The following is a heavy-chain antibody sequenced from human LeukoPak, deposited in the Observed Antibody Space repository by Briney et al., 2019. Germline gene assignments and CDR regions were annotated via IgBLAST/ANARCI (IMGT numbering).Heavy chain of an antibody. D-gene: IGHD1-14*01. V-gene: IGHV3-74*01. CDR1: EFTFTNYW. Sequence: HPGGSLRLSCAASEFTFTNYWMHWVRQAPGEGLVWVSRIDNDGSDSIYADSVKGRFTNSRNNAKNTVYLQMNGLRADDTAVYYCARGGYHHGFDIWGQGTMVTVSS. CDR3: ARGGYHHGFDI. J-gene: IGHJ3*02. CDR2: IDNDGSDS.